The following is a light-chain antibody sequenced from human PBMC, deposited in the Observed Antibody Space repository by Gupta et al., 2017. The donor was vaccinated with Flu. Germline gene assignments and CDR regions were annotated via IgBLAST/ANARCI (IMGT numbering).Light chain of an antibody. J-gene: IGKJ3*01. V-gene: IGKV3-11*01. CDR2: DAS. CDR1: QSVSSY. CDR3: QQRSNWPSFT. Sequence: ERATLSCRASQSVSSYLAWYQQKPGQAPRLLIYDASNRATGIPARFSGSGSGTDFTLTISSLEPEDFAVYYCQQRSNWPSFTFGPGTKVEIK.